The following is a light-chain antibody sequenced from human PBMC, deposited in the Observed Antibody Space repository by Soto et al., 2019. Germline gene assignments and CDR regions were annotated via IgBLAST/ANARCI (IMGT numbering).Light chain of an antibody. CDR3: SSFTSSRTEV. Sequence: SVLTQPASVSGSPGQSITISCTGTSSDVGGYDYVSWYQQYPGKAPKVILYDVHNWPSGVSNRFSGSKSGNTASLTIFGLQAEDEADYYCSSFTSSRTEVFGTGTKVTVL. CDR1: SSDVGGYDY. J-gene: IGLJ1*01. CDR2: DVH. V-gene: IGLV2-14*01.